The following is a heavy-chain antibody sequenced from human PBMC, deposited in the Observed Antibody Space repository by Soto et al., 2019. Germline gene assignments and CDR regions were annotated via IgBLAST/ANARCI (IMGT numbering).Heavy chain of an antibody. CDR1: GSSISSYY. J-gene: IGHJ6*02. Sequence: QVQLQESGPGLVKPSETLSLTCTVSGSSISSYYWSWIRQPAGKGLEWIGRIYTSGSTNYNPSLKSRVTMSVDTSKNQFSLKLSSVTAADTAVYYCARGGSGVWDYYYYGMDVWGQGTTVTVSS. CDR3: ARGGSGVWDYYYYGMDV. CDR2: IYTSGST. D-gene: IGHD3-10*01. V-gene: IGHV4-4*07.